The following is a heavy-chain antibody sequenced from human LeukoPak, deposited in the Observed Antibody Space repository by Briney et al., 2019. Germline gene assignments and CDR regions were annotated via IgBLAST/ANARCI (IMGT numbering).Heavy chain of an antibody. Sequence: PGGSLRLSCAASRLTFRNIWMGWVRHAPGKGLEGVDNISPDGSDKYCVTSVNGRFTISRDNGQSSMYLQMKSLRAGDSGVYYCGTWGNPAALDRSGQGTLVTVSS. V-gene: IGHV3-7*01. CDR2: ISPDGSDK. CDR3: GTWGNPAALDR. D-gene: IGHD2-15*01. CDR1: RLTFRNIW. J-gene: IGHJ5*02.